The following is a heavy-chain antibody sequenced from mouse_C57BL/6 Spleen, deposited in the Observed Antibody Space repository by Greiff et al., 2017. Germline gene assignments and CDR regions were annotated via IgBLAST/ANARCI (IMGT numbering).Heavy chain of an antibody. J-gene: IGHJ3*01. CDR1: GYAFSSSW. D-gene: IGHD1-1*01. V-gene: IGHV1-82*01. CDR3: AREDYGSS. CDR2: IYPGDGDT. Sequence: VKLQESGPELVKPGASVKISCKASGYAFSSSWMNWVKQRPGKGLEWIGRIYPGDGDTNYNGKFKGKATLTADKSSSTAYMQLSSLTSEDSAVYFCAREDYGSSWGQGTLVTVSA.